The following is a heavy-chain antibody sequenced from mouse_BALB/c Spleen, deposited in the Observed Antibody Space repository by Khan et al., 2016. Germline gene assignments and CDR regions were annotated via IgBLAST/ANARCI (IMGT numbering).Heavy chain of an antibody. CDR2: ISYSGST. CDR3: AVIHYYGYFDY. Sequence: EVQLQESGPGLVKPSQSLSLTCTVTGYSITSDYTWNWIRQFPGNKLEWMGYISYSGSTIYNPSLKSRISITRDTSKNQFFLRLNSVTTEDTATYYCAVIHYYGYFDYWGQGTTLTVSS. CDR1: GYSITSDYT. V-gene: IGHV3-2*02. J-gene: IGHJ2*01. D-gene: IGHD1-2*01.